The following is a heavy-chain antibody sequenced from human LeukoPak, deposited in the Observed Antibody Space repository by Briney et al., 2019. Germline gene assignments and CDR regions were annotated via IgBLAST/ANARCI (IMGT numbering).Heavy chain of an antibody. Sequence: GGSLRLSCAASGFTFSSYSMNWVRQAPGKGLEWVSSISSSSSYIYYAGSVKGRFTISRDNAKNSLYLQMNSRRAEDTAVYYCAISEAAAGRYYWGQGTLVTVSS. J-gene: IGHJ4*02. V-gene: IGHV3-21*01. D-gene: IGHD6-13*01. CDR2: ISSSSSYI. CDR1: GFTFSSYS. CDR3: AISEAAAGRYY.